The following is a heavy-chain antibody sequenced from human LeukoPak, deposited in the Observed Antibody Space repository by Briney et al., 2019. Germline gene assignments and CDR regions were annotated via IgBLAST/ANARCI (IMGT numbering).Heavy chain of an antibody. J-gene: IGHJ4*02. V-gene: IGHV3-7*01. Sequence: GGSLRLSCAASGFTFSTYWMSWVRQAPGKGLEWVANIKQDGSEKYYVDSVKGRFTISRDNAKNSLYLQMNSLRAEDPAMYYCARDSAGNDYWGQGTLVTVSS. CDR3: ARDSAGNDY. CDR1: GFTFSTYW. D-gene: IGHD6-13*01. CDR2: IKQDGSEK.